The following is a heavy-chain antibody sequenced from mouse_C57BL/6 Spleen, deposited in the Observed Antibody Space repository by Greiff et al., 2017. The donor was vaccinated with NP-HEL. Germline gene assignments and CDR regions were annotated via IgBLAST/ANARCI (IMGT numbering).Heavy chain of an antibody. CDR2: IYPGSGNT. CDR3: ARGGEYYGKGFDY. V-gene: IGHV1-76*01. Sequence: VQLQESGAELVRPGASVKLSCKASGYTFTDYYINWVKQRPGQGLEWIARIYPGSGNTYYNEKFKGKATLTAEKSSSTAYMQLSSLTSEDSAVYFCARGGEYYGKGFDYWGQGTTLTVSS. D-gene: IGHD1-1*01. J-gene: IGHJ2*01. CDR1: GYTFTDYY.